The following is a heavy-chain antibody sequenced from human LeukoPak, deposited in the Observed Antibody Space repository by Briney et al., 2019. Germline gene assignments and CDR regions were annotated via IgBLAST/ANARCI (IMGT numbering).Heavy chain of an antibody. CDR1: GFTVSTNY. CDR2: ISSSRRTI. J-gene: IGHJ4*02. Sequence: GGSLRLSCAAPGFTVSTNYMSWVRQAPGKGLEWVSYISSSRRTISYADSVKGRFTISRDNAKNSLYLQMNSLRAEDTAVYYCARSSTRYCSGGSCYSGVLGYFDYWGQGTLVTVSS. D-gene: IGHD2-15*01. CDR3: ARSSTRYCSGGSCYSGVLGYFDY. V-gene: IGHV3-48*01.